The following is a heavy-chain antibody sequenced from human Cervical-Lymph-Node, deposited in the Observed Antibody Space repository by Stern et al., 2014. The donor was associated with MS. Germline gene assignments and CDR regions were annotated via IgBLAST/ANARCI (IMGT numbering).Heavy chain of an antibody. CDR2: LSYDGSDT. J-gene: IGHJ4*02. D-gene: IGHD3-10*01. CDR1: GFTFSSYG. Sequence: VQLVESGGGVVQPGRSLRLTCTVSGFTFSSYGMHWVRQAQGKGLELVAVLSYDGSDTYYAESVKGRFTISRDNTKNTLYLEMRRLRREDTAVYYCVKRGITEVRGVRLGDYWGPGTLVIVSS. CDR3: VKRGITEVRGVRLGDY. V-gene: IGHV3-30*18.